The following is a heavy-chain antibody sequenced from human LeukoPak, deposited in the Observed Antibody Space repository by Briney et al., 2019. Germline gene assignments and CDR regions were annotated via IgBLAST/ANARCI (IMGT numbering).Heavy chain of an antibody. Sequence: SETLSLTCAVYGGSFSGYYWSWIRQPPGKGLEWIGEINHSGSTNYNPSLKSRVTISVDTSKNQFSLKLSSVTAADTAVYYCARGFNHYYYDSSGYYRPPLYNWFDPWGQGTLVTVPS. D-gene: IGHD3-22*01. CDR1: GGSFSGYY. J-gene: IGHJ5*02. V-gene: IGHV4-34*01. CDR2: INHSGST. CDR3: ARGFNHYYYDSSGYYRPPLYNWFDP.